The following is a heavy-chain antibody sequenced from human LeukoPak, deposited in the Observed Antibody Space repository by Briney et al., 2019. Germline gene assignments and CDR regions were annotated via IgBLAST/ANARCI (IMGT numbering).Heavy chain of an antibody. CDR2: ISAYNGNT. V-gene: IGHV1-18*01. Sequence: GASVKVSCKASGYTSTSYGISWVRQAPGQGLEWMGWISAYNGNTNYAQKLQGRVTMTTDTSTSTAYMELRSLRSDDTAVYCCAREAEPSRPYGGNNYFDYWGQGTLVTVSS. CDR3: AREAEPSRPYGGNNYFDY. CDR1: GYTSTSYG. J-gene: IGHJ4*02. D-gene: IGHD4-23*01.